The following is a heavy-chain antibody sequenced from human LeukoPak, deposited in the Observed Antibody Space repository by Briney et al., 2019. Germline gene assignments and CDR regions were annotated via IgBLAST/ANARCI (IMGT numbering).Heavy chain of an antibody. V-gene: IGHV3-48*02. CDR1: GFTFSSYT. J-gene: IGHJ4*02. CDR2: ISSSSSAI. Sequence: GGSLRLSCAASGFTFSSYTMNWVRQAPGKGLEWVSSISSSSSAIYYAASVKGRFTISRDNAKNSLYLQMNSLRDEDTAVYYCARGALRYSDYWGQGTLVTVSS. CDR3: ARGALRYSDY. D-gene: IGHD3-9*01.